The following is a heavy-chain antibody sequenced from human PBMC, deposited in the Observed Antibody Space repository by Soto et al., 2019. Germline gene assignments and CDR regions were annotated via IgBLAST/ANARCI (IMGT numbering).Heavy chain of an antibody. J-gene: IGHJ6*02. Sequence: VGSLRLSCAASGFTFSSYPMNWVRQAPGKGLEWVSFISTTGSYIYYADSVKVRFTISRDNAKNSLYLQVNSLRAEDTAVYYCARPEGCYYYMDVWGQGTTVTVSS. V-gene: IGHV3-21*01. CDR1: GFTFSSYP. D-gene: IGHD6-19*01. CDR2: ISTTGSYI. CDR3: ARPEGCYYYMDV.